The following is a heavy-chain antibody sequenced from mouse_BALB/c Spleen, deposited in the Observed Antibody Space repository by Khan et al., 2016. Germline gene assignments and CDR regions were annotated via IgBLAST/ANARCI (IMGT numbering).Heavy chain of an antibody. CDR3: ARNYGSSYPDY. CDR2: ISGGGSYT. Sequence: EVELVESGGGLVKPGGSLKLSCAASGFTFSSYGMSWVRQTPEKRLEWVATISGGGSYTYYPDSVKGRFTISRDNAKNNLYLQMSSLRSEDAGLYYCARNYGSSYPDYWGQGTSVTVSS. J-gene: IGHJ4*01. V-gene: IGHV5-9-2*01. D-gene: IGHD1-1*01. CDR1: GFTFSSYG.